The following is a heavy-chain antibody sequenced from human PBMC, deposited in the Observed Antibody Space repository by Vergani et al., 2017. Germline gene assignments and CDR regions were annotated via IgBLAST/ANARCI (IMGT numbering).Heavy chain of an antibody. V-gene: IGHV3-23*01. Sequence: EVQLLESGGGLVQPGGSLRLSCAASGFTFSSYAMSWVRQVPGKGLEWVSGISGSGGNTYYAHSVKGRITISRDNSKNTLYLQMNSLRADDTAVYYCSKGGYCSSTSCYEGRWYYYGMGVWGQGTTVTFSS. CDR3: SKGGYCSSTSCYEGRWYYYGMGV. CDR1: GFTFSSYA. CDR2: ISGSGGNT. D-gene: IGHD2-2*01. J-gene: IGHJ6*02.